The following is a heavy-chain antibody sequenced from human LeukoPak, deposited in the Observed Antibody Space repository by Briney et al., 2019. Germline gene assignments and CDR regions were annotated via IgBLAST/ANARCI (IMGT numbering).Heavy chain of an antibody. D-gene: IGHD3-16*01. CDR1: GFTFTTYG. CDR3: AERGGRLN. V-gene: IGHV3-30*02. J-gene: IGHJ4*02. CDR2: IQNDEIDK. Sequence: GGSLRLSCAASGFTFTTYGLHWVRQAPGKGLEWVAFIQNDEIDKFYADSVKGRFTISRDNSKNTLYLQMNSLRVEDSAVYYCAERGGRLNWGQGTLVTVSP.